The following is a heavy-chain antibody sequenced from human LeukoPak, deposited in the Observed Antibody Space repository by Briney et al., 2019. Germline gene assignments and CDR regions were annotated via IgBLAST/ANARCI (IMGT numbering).Heavy chain of an antibody. V-gene: IGHV1-2*02. CDR2: INPNSGGT. CDR3: ARGIVDYYMDV. Sequence: ASVKVSCKASGYTFTGYYMHWVRQAPGQGLEWMGWINPNSGGTNYAQKFQGRVTMTRDMSTSTVYMELSSLRSEDTAVYYCARGIVDYYMDVWGKGTTVTVSS. J-gene: IGHJ6*03. CDR1: GYTFTGYY. D-gene: IGHD2-15*01.